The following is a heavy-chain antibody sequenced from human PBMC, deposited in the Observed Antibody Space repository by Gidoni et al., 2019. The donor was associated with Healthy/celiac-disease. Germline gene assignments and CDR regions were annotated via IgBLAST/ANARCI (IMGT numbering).Heavy chain of an antibody. Sequence: VRQASGKGLEWVGRIRSKANSYATAYAASVKGRFTISRDDSKNTAYLQMNSLKTEDTAVYYCTREAPGVRELLPSSWGQGTLVTVSS. CDR3: TREAPGVRELLPSS. V-gene: IGHV3-73*01. CDR2: IRSKANSYAT. D-gene: IGHD1-26*01. J-gene: IGHJ4*02.